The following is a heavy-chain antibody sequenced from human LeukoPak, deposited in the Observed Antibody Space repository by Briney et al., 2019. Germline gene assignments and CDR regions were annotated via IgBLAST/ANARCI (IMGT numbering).Heavy chain of an antibody. Sequence: GASVKVSCKASGYTFTSYDINWLRQATGQGLEWMGWMNPNSGNTGYAQKFQGRVTITRNTSIGTAYMELSSLRSEDTAVYYCARGGSITSTGGLRYWGQGTLVTVSS. CDR3: ARGGSITSTGGLRY. D-gene: IGHD1-1*01. V-gene: IGHV1-8*03. CDR1: GYTFTSYD. CDR2: MNPNSGNT. J-gene: IGHJ4*02.